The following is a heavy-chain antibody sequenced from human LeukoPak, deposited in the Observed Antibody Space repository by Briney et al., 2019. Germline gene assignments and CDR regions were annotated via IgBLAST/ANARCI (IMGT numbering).Heavy chain of an antibody. V-gene: IGHV4-39*07. Sequence: SETLSLTCTVSGGSISSSSYYWGWIRQPPGKGLEWIGSIYYSGSTYYNPSLKSRVTISVDTSKNQFSLKLSSVTAADTAVYYCARVEVYSGSYYGLVPYFDYWGQGTLVTVSS. D-gene: IGHD1-26*01. CDR3: ARVEVYSGSYYGLVPYFDY. CDR1: GGSISSSSYY. J-gene: IGHJ4*02. CDR2: IYYSGST.